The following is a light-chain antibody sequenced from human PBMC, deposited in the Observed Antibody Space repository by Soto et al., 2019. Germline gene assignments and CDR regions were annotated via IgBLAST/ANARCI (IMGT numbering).Light chain of an antibody. CDR3: QQYDNFTQT. J-gene: IGKJ1*01. Sequence: ETVLTQSPGTLSMSPGETATLSCRASQTLGRNYLAWYQQKPGQAPRLLIHRISIRAAGISDRFSGSASGTDCTLTIRRLEHEDVAIYYGQQYDNFTQTFGQGTKVDIK. CDR1: QTLGRNY. V-gene: IGKV3-20*01. CDR2: RIS.